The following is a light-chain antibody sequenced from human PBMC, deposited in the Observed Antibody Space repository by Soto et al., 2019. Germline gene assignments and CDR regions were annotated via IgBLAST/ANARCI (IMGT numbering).Light chain of an antibody. CDR1: SSNIGAGYD. J-gene: IGLJ3*02. CDR2: GNT. Sequence: QSVLTQPPSVSGAPGQRVTISCTGSSSNIGAGYDVHWYQQLPGTAPTLLISGNTDRPSGVTDRFSGSKSGTSASLAITGLQTEYEADYYCQSFDRSLTAWVFGGGTKVTVL. CDR3: QSFDRSLTAWV. V-gene: IGLV1-40*01.